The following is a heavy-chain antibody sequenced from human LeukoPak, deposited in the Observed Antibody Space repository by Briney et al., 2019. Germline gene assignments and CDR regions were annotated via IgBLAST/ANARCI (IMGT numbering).Heavy chain of an antibody. CDR3: ARDQCGGDCYGYFQH. V-gene: IGHV1-3*01. CDR1: GYTFTSYA. D-gene: IGHD2-21*02. J-gene: IGHJ1*01. Sequence: ASVKVSCKASGYTFTSYAMHWVRQAPGQRLEWMGWINAGNGNTKYSQKFQGRVTITRDTSASTAYMELSSLRSEDTAVYYCARDQCGGDCYGYFQHWGQGTLVTVSS. CDR2: INAGNGNT.